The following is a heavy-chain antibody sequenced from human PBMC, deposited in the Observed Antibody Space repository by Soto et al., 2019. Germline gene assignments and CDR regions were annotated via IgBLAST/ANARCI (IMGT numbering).Heavy chain of an antibody. V-gene: IGHV1-8*02. J-gene: IGHJ5*02. D-gene: IGHD2-21*01. CDR2: INPNSGNT. Sequence: ASVKVSCKASGYTFNSYAMYWVRQAPGQRLEWMGWINPNSGNTGYAQKFQGRVTMTRNTSISTAYMELGSLRSEDTAVYYCARGLGIGSNWFDPWGQGTLVTVSS. CDR1: GYTFNSYA. CDR3: ARGLGIGSNWFDP.